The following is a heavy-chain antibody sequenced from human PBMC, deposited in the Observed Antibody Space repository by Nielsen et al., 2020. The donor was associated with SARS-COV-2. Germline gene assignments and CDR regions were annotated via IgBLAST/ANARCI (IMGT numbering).Heavy chain of an antibody. CDR3: ARQGGQGGDDY. V-gene: IGHV5-51*01. CDR2: IFPGDSDT. CDR1: GYNFASYW. Sequence: GESLKISCKGSGYNFASYWIGWVRQMPGKGLEWMGVIFPGDSDTKYSPAFQGQVTISADKSISTAYLQWSSLKASDTAIYYCARQGGQGGDDYWGQGTLVTVSS. D-gene: IGHD3-16*01. J-gene: IGHJ4*02.